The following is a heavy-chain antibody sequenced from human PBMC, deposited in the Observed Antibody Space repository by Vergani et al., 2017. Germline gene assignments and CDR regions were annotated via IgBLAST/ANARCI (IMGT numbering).Heavy chain of an antibody. CDR3: ARAGDTVTHDFDY. CDR2: ISSSSTI. D-gene: IGHD4-17*01. CDR1: GFTFSSYS. Sequence: EVQLVESGGGLVQPGGSLRLSCAASGFTFSSYSMNWVRQAPGKGLEWVSYISSSSTIYYADSVKGRFTISRDNAKNSLYLQMNSLRAEDTAVYYCARAGDTVTHDFDYWGQGTLVTVSS. V-gene: IGHV3-48*01. J-gene: IGHJ4*02.